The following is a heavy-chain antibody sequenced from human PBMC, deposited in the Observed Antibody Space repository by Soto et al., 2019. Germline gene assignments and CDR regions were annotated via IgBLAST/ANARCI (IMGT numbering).Heavy chain of an antibody. J-gene: IGHJ5*02. Sequence: GGSLRLSCAASGFTFSSYDMHWVRQATGKGLEWVSAIGTAGDTYYPGSVKGRFTISRENAKNSLYLQMNSLRAGDTAVYYCARGGSPGFRNCFDPWGQGTLVTVSS. D-gene: IGHD3-16*01. CDR1: GFTFSSYD. CDR2: IGTAGDT. CDR3: ARGGSPGFRNCFDP. V-gene: IGHV3-13*01.